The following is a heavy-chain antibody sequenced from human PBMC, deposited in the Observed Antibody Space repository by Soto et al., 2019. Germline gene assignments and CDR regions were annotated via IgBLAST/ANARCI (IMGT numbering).Heavy chain of an antibody. CDR3: ARARYGETFQGMG. CDR2: IYYSGST. J-gene: IGHJ4*02. V-gene: IGHV4-31*03. Sequence: SETLSLTCTVSGGSISSGAYYWSWIRQHPGKGLEWIGYIYYSGSTYYNPSLKSRVSISIDTSKNQFSLKLSSVTAADTAVYYCARARYGETFQGMGWGQGTLVTVSS. D-gene: IGHD4-17*01. CDR1: GGSISSGAYY.